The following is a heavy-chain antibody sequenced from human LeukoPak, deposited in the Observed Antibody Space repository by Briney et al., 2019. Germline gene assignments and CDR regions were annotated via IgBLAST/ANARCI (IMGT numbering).Heavy chain of an antibody. CDR2: INPSGGST. J-gene: IGHJ6*02. Sequence: ASVKVSCKASGYTFTSYYMHWVRQAPGQGLEWMGIINPSGGSTSYAQKFQGRVTMTRDTSTSTVHMELSSLRSEDTAVYYCAGQSGYCSSTSCYGPYYYYGMDVWDQGTTVTVSS. D-gene: IGHD2-2*01. CDR1: GYTFTSYY. CDR3: AGQSGYCSSTSCYGPYYYYGMDV. V-gene: IGHV1-46*01.